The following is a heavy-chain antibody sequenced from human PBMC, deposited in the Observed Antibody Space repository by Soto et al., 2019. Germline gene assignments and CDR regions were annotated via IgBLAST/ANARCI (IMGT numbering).Heavy chain of an antibody. J-gene: IGHJ4*02. CDR1: GFTVTSDY. Sequence: GGSLRLSCAASGFTVTSDYMSWVRQAPGKGLEWVSTISDTTYYADSVKGRFTISRDNSKNTLYLQMNNLRAEDTAVYYCAKDAPDMNGWFYFDYWGRGALVTVSS. D-gene: IGHD6-19*01. V-gene: IGHV3-53*01. CDR3: AKDAPDMNGWFYFDY. CDR2: ISDTT.